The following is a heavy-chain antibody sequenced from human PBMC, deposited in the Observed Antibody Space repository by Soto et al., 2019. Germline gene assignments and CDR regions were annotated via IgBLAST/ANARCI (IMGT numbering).Heavy chain of an antibody. CDR1: GYRFTSYW. CDR3: ARHRSLAGILYGMDV. J-gene: IGHJ6*02. D-gene: IGHD3-16*02. Sequence: GESLKISCKGSGYRFTSYWITWVRQMPGKGLEWMGRIDPSDSYTNYSPSFQGHVTISADKSISTAYLQWSSLKASDTAIYYCARHRSLAGILYGMDVWGQGTTVTVSS. CDR2: IDPSDSYT. V-gene: IGHV5-10-1*01.